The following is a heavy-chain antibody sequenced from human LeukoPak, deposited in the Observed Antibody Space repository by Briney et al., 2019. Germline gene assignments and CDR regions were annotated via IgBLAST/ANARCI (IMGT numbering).Heavy chain of an antibody. CDR3: ARGSVEDYDYIWGSQPDKNWFDP. V-gene: IGHV4-34*01. CDR2: INHSGST. J-gene: IGHJ5*02. CDR1: GGSFSGYY. Sequence: PSETLSLTCAVYGGSFSGYYWSWIRQPPGKGLEWIGEINHSGSTNYNPPLKSRVTISVDTSKNQFSLKLSSVTAADTAVYYCARGSVEDYDYIWGSQPDKNWFDPWGQGTLVTVSS. D-gene: IGHD3-16*01.